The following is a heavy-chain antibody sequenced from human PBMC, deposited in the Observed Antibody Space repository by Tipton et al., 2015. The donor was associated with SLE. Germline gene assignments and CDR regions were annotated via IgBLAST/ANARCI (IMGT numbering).Heavy chain of an antibody. D-gene: IGHD7-27*01. J-gene: IGHJ4*02. CDR3: ASLTGGLDY. Sequence: TLSLTCTVSGGSISSSSYYWGCIRQPPGKGLEWIGSIYYSGSTYYNPSLKSRVTISVDTSKNQFSLKLSSVTAADTAVYYCASLTGGLDYWGQGTLVTVSS. CDR1: GGSISSSSYY. CDR2: IYYSGST. V-gene: IGHV4-39*07.